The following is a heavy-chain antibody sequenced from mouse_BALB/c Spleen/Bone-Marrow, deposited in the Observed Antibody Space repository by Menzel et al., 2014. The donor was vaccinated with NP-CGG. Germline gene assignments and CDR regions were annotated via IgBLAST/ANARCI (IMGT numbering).Heavy chain of an antibody. D-gene: IGHD1-2*01. CDR3: ARGLRLRDYFDY. CDR1: GFSSTSYG. Sequence: VKLVESGPGLVSPSQSLSITCTVSGFSSTSYGVHWVRQPPGKGLEWLGVIWAGGITNYNSTLMSRLSISKDNSKSQVFLKMNSLQSDDTAMYYCARGLRLRDYFDYWGQGTTLTVSS. CDR2: IWAGGIT. V-gene: IGHV2-9*02. J-gene: IGHJ2*01.